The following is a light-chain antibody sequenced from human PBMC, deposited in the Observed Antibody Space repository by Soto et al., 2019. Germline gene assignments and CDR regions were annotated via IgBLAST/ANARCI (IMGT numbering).Light chain of an antibody. CDR1: QGISNY. CDR2: TAS. J-gene: IGKJ4*01. CDR3: QQLNSYPLT. V-gene: IGKV1-9*01. Sequence: DIQLTQSPSFLSASVGDRVTITCRASQGISNYLAWYQRKPGKAPKLLIYTASTLQSGVPSRFSGSVSGTEFTLTTISLKPEDFETYYCQQLNSYPLTCGGGTKVEIK.